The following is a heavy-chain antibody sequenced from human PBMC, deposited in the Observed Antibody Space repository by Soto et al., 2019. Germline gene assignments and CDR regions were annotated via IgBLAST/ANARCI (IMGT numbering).Heavy chain of an antibody. Sequence: PSETLSLTWTVSGGSVSSGDYYWSWIRQPPGKGLEWIGYIYYSGSTYYNPSLKSRVTISVDTSKNQFSLKLSSVTAADTAVYYCAHYFNGRAFDIWGQGTMVS. V-gene: IGHV4-30-4*01. CDR2: IYYSGST. D-gene: IGHD3-10*01. CDR3: AHYFNGRAFDI. J-gene: IGHJ3*02. CDR1: GGSVSSGDYY.